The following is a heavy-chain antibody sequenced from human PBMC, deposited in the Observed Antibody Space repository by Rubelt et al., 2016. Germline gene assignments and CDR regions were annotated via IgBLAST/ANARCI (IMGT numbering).Heavy chain of an antibody. D-gene: IGHD3-22*01. V-gene: IGHV4-30-2*01. J-gene: IGHJ3*02. CDR2: IYHSGST. CDR1: GGSISSGGYS. Sequence: QVQLQQWGAGLLKPSQTLSLTCAVSGGSISSGGYSWSWIRQPPGKGLEWIGCIYHSGSTYYNPSLKSRVPISVDRSKNQFPLKLSSVTAADTAVDYCARRLPRYDSSRARAFDIWGQGTMVTVSS. CDR3: ARRLPRYDSSRARAFDI.